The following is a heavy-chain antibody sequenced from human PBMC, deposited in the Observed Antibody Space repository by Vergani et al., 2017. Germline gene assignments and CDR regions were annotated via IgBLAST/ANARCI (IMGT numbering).Heavy chain of an antibody. D-gene: IGHD6-13*01. V-gene: IGHV3-48*01. Sequence: EVQLVESGGGLVQPGGSLRLSCAASGFTFSSYSMNWVRQAPGKGLEWVSYISSSSSTIYYADSVKGRFTISRDNSKNTLYLQMNSLRAEDTAVYYCAKDGLGGRIAAGRGDFDYWGQGTLVTVSS. CDR2: ISSSSSTI. CDR3: AKDGLGGRIAAGRGDFDY. J-gene: IGHJ4*02. CDR1: GFTFSSYS.